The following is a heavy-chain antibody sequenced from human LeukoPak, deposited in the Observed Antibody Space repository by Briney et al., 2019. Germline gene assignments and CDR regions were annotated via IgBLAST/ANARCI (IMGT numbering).Heavy chain of an antibody. D-gene: IGHD5-12*01. CDR2: ISGSGGST. J-gene: IGHJ6*02. V-gene: IGHV3-23*01. CDR3: ARTPGYPSYYYYGMDV. Sequence: GALRLSCAASGFTFSSYAMSWVRQAPGKGLEWVSAISGSGGSTYYADSVKGRFTISRDNSKNTLYLQMNSLRAEDTAVYYCARTPGYPSYYYYGMDVWGQGTTVAVSS. CDR1: GFTFSSYA.